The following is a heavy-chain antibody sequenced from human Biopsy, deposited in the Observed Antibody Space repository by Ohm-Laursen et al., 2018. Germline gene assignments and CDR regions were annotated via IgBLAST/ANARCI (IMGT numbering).Heavy chain of an antibody. CDR1: GGTFQKYG. J-gene: IGHJ4*02. V-gene: IGHV1-69*05. D-gene: IGHD5-18*01. Sequence: GSSVKVSCKASGGTFQKYGVTWVRQAPGQGLEWMGGIIPMLRTVQYARKFRGRVTMTTDKPTSTAYVELRSLRSDDTAVYYCARTVDTVVVTPSDHWGQGTLVTVSS. CDR3: ARTVDTVVVTPSDH. CDR2: IIPMLRTV.